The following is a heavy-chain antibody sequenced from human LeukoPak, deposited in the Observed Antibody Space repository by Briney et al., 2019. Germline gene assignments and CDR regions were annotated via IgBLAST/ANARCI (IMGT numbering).Heavy chain of an antibody. CDR3: ARRASTENYFDY. CDR1: GGSISNSY. Sequence: TTSETLSLTCTVSGGSISNSYWNWIRQPPGKGPEWIGYISYSGTTNSNPSLKSRVTLSVDTSKNELSLKLSSVTAADTAVYYCARRASTENYFDYWGRGTLVTVSS. J-gene: IGHJ4*02. V-gene: IGHV4-59*08. CDR2: ISYSGTT.